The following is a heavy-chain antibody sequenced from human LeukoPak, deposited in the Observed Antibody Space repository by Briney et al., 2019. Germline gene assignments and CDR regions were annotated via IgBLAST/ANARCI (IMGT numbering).Heavy chain of an antibody. D-gene: IGHD2-15*01. V-gene: IGHV3-74*01. CDR2: INSDRSST. CDR3: ARGGGFCSGGSCYPPLDY. Sequence: GGSLRLSCAASGFTFSSYWMHWVRQAPGKGLVWVSRINSDRSSTSYADSVKGRFTISRDNAKNSLYLQMNSLRAEDTAVYYCARGGGFCSGGSCYPPLDYWGQGTLVTVSS. CDR1: GFTFSSYW. J-gene: IGHJ4*02.